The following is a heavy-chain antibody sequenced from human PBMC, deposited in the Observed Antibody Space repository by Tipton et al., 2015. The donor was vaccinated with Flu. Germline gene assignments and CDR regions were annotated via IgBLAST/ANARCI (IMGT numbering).Heavy chain of an antibody. J-gene: IGHJ4*02. CDR2: INPNSGGT. CDR3: ARVLGYCSGGSCYGDYYFDY. Sequence: QLVQSGPEVKKPGASVKVSCKASGYTFTGYYMHWVRQAPGQGLEWMGWINPNSGGTNYAQKFQGRVTMTRDTSISTAYMELSRLRSDDTAVYYCARVLGYCSGGSCYGDYYFDYWGQGTLVTVSS. D-gene: IGHD2-15*01. V-gene: IGHV1-2*02. CDR1: GYTFTGYY.